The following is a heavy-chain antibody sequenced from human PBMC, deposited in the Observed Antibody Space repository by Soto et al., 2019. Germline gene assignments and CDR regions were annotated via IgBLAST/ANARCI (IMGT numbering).Heavy chain of an antibody. Sequence: EVQLVESGGGLVQPGGSLRLSCAASGFTFSSYEMNWVRQAPGKGLEWISYISSSSSYIYYADSVKGRFTISRDNAKNSLYLQMNSLRAEDTAVYYCARDSYCTNGVCYRDGMDVWGQGTTVTVSS. D-gene: IGHD2-8*01. CDR1: GFTFSSYE. J-gene: IGHJ6*02. V-gene: IGHV3-48*03. CDR2: ISSSSSYI. CDR3: ARDSYCTNGVCYRDGMDV.